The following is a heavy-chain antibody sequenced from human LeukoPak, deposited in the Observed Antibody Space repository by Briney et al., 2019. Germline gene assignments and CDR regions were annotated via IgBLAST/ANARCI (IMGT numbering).Heavy chain of an antibody. J-gene: IGHJ6*03. Sequence: SETLSLTCTVSGGSISSSSYYWGWIRQPPGKGLEWIGSIYHSGSTYYNPSLKSRVIISVDTSKNQFSLKLSSVTAADTAVYYCARTTEGGYTYGYFYYYYMDVWGKGTTVTISS. D-gene: IGHD5-18*01. CDR1: GGSISSSSYY. CDR3: ARTTEGGYTYGYFYYYYMDV. V-gene: IGHV4-39*07. CDR2: IYHSGST.